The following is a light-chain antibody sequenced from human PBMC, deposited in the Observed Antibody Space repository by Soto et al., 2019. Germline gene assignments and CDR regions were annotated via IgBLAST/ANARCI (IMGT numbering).Light chain of an antibody. CDR1: QTVRNNY. CDR2: DAS. J-gene: IGKJ4*01. CDR3: QQYDRSPLT. V-gene: IGKV3-20*01. Sequence: EIVMTQSPATLSVSPGERATLSCRASQTVRNNYLAWYQQKPGQAPRLLIYDASSRATGIPDRFSGGGSGTDFTLTISRLEPEDFAVYYCQQYDRSPLTFGGGTKVDIK.